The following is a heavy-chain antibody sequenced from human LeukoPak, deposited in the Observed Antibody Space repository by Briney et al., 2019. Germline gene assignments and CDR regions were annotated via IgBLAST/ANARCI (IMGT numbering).Heavy chain of an antibody. D-gene: IGHD6-19*01. CDR3: ARGAGYSSGWRVFDY. CDR1: GGSFSGYY. Sequence: SETLSLTCAVYGGSFSGYYWSWIRQPPGKGLEWIGEINHSGSTNYNPSLKSRVTISVDTSKNQFSLKLSSVTAADTAVYCCARGAGYSSGWRVFDYWGQGTLVTVSS. CDR2: INHSGST. J-gene: IGHJ4*02. V-gene: IGHV4-34*01.